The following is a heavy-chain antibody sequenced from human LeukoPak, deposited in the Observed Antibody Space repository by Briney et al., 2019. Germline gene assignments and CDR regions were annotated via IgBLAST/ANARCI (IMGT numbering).Heavy chain of an antibody. CDR1: GFTFSSYA. CDR2: TSGSGGNT. CDR3: AKGPRIAAAGTCDP. J-gene: IGHJ5*02. V-gene: IGHV3-23*01. Sequence: GGSLRLPCAASGFTFSSYAMSWVRQAPGKGLEWVAATSGSGGNTYYADCVKGRFTISRDNSKNTLYLQMNSLRAEDTAVYYCAKGPRIAAAGTCDPWGQGTLVTVSS. D-gene: IGHD6-13*01.